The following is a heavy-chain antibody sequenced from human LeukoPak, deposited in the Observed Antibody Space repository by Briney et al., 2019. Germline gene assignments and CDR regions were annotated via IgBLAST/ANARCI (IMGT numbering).Heavy chain of an antibody. V-gene: IGHV1-2*06. CDR1: GYTFTGYY. Sequence: ASVKVSCKASGYTFTGYYMHWVRQAPGQGLEWMGRINPNSGGTNYAQKFQGRVTMTRDTSISTAYMELSRLRSDDTAVNYCAGVKGYSSSWAFRYWGQGTLVTVSS. CDR3: AGVKGYSSSWAFRY. J-gene: IGHJ4*01. D-gene: IGHD6-13*01. CDR2: INPNSGGT.